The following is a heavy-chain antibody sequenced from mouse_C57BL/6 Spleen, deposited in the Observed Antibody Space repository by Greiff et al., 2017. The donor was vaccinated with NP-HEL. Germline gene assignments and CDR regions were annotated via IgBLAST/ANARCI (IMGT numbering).Heavy chain of an antibody. CDR3: ARAGFSYYAMDY. Sequence: VQLQQSGAELVRPGASVKLSCKASGYTFTDYYINWVKQRPGQGLEWIARIYPGSGNTYYNEKFKGKATLTAEKSSSTAYMQLSSLTSEDSAVYFWARAGFSYYAMDYWGQGTSVTVSS. J-gene: IGHJ4*01. V-gene: IGHV1-76*01. CDR1: GYTFTDYY. CDR2: IYPGSGNT.